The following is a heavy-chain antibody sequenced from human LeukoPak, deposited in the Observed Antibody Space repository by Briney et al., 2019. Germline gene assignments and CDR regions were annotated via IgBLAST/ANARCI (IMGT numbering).Heavy chain of an antibody. V-gene: IGHV4-34*01. J-gene: IGHJ5*02. D-gene: IGHD3-10*01. CDR1: GGSFSGYY. Sequence: KPSETLSLTCAVYGGSFSGYYWSWIRQPPGKGLEWIGEINHSGSTNYNPSLKSRVTISVDTSKNQFSLKLSSVTAADTAVYYCARGRPITMVRGVIRVPFDPWGQGTLVTVSS. CDR3: ARGRPITMVRGVIRVPFDP. CDR2: INHSGST.